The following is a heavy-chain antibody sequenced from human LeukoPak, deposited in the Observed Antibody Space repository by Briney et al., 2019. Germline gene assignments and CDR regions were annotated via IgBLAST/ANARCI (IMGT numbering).Heavy chain of an antibody. Sequence: GGSLRLSCAASGVSFSSYGMHWVRQAPGRGLEWVAVIWYDGSKKYSADSVKGRFTISRDNSKNTLYLQMDSLRAEDTAVYYCSRYNSGTIDYWGPGTLVTVPS. V-gene: IGHV3-33*01. D-gene: IGHD1-1*01. CDR2: IWYDGSKK. J-gene: IGHJ4*02. CDR3: SRYNSGTIDY. CDR1: GVSFSSYG.